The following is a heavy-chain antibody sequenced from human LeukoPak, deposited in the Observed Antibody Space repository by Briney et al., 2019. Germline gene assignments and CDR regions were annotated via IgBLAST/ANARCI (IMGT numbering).Heavy chain of an antibody. Sequence: KPSGTLSLTCAVYGGSFSGYYWSWIRQPPGKGLEWIGEINHSGSTNYNPSLKSRVTISVDTSKNQFSLKLSSVTAADTAVYYCARSARYCSSTSCYWSWFDPWGQGTLVTVSS. CDR1: GGSFSGYY. J-gene: IGHJ5*02. D-gene: IGHD2-2*01. V-gene: IGHV4-34*01. CDR2: INHSGST. CDR3: ARSARYCSSTSCYWSWFDP.